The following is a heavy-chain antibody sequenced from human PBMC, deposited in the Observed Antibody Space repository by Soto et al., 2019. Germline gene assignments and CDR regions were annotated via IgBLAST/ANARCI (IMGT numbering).Heavy chain of an antibody. V-gene: IGHV2-70*04. D-gene: IGHD6-25*01. CDR1: GFSLSTSGMR. CDR3: ARIPPARSYFDY. J-gene: IGHJ4*02. CDR2: IDWYDDK. Sequence: SGPTLVNPKQTLTLTCTFSGFSLSTSGMRVSWIRQLPGKALELLARIDWYDDKFYITSLKTRLTISKDTSKYQVVLTMSIMDPVDTATYYCARIPPARSYFDYWGQGTLVTVSS.